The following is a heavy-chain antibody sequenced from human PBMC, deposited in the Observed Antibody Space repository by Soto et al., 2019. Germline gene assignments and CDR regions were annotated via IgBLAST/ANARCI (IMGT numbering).Heavy chain of an antibody. Sequence: QVQLQESGPGLVKPSETLSLTCTVSGGSVSSGSYYWSWIRQPPGKGLEWIGYIYYSGSTNYNPSLKSRVTISVDTSKNQVSLKRSSVTAADTAVYYCARDAVGSTDYWGQGTLVTVSS. J-gene: IGHJ4*02. CDR1: GGSVSSGSYY. V-gene: IGHV4-61*01. CDR3: ARDAVGSTDY. D-gene: IGHD1-26*01. CDR2: IYYSGST.